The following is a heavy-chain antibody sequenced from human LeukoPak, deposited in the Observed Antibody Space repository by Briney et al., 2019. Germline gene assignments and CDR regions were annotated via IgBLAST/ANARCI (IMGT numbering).Heavy chain of an antibody. CDR3: AMTRDMVRGVIPRPRFDY. V-gene: IGHV3-30*03. CDR1: GGSISSSS. J-gene: IGHJ4*02. CDR2: ISYDGNNK. Sequence: LSLTCTVSGGSISSSSYYWGWIRQAPGKGLEWVAVISYDGNNKYYADSVKGRFTISRDNSKNSLYLQMNSLRAEDTAVYYCAMTRDMVRGVIPRPRFDYWGQGTLVTVSS. D-gene: IGHD3-10*01.